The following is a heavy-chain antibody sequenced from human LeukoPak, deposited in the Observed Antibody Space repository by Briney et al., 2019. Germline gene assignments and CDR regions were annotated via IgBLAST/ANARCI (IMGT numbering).Heavy chain of an antibody. J-gene: IGHJ5*02. V-gene: IGHV4-59*12. D-gene: IGHD6-19*01. CDR3: ARLRGATVAHNWFDP. CDR2: ISYSGGP. CDR1: GDSISSYH. Sequence: SETLSLTCTVSGDSISSYHWSWIRQPPGKGLEWIGYISYSGGPNYNPSHKSRVTISVDTSKNQCSLRLSSVTAADTAVYYCARLRGATVAHNWFDPWGQGTLITVSS.